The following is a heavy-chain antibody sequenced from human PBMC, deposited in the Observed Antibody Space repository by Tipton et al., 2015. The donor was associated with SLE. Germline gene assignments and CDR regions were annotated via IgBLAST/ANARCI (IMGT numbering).Heavy chain of an antibody. Sequence: GSLRLSCAASGFIFSDYTMNWVRQAPGKGLEWVSSIRSSSSHKHYADSVKGRFTISRDNAKNSLYLQMNSLSVEDTAVYYCARDAEEGRFLEGGLDYWGQGTLVTVSS. J-gene: IGHJ4*02. CDR2: IRSSSSHK. D-gene: IGHD3-3*01. CDR1: GFIFSDYT. CDR3: ARDAEEGRFLEGGLDY. V-gene: IGHV3-21*03.